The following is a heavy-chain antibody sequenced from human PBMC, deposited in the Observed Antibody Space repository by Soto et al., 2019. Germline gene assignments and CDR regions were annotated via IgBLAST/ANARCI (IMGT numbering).Heavy chain of an antibody. J-gene: IGHJ4*02. CDR3: ARDDDSAMALNFDY. CDR2: IDSSSSNK. Sequence: EVQLVESGGGLVQPGGSLRLSCATSGFTFDSYSMNWVRQAPGTGLECVSYIDSSSSNKHYADSVKGRINISRDNAKNALYLQMSSLRHEDTAVYYCARDDDSAMALNFDYWGQGTLVTVSS. V-gene: IGHV3-48*02. CDR1: GFTFDSYS. D-gene: IGHD5-18*01.